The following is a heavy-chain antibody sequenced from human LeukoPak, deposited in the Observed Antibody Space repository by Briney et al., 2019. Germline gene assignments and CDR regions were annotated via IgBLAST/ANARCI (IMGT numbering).Heavy chain of an antibody. J-gene: IGHJ4*02. CDR2: IYSSGTT. V-gene: IGHV4-31*03. Sequence: SETLSLTCTVSGGSITGGGYYWSWIRQHPDKGLVWIGYIYSSGTTFFNPSLKSRLTISLDTSEHQFSLNLKSVTAADTAIYYCARAYGSGSASNRYFDYWGQGALVTVSS. CDR1: GGSITGGGYY. CDR3: ARAYGSGSASNRYFDY. D-gene: IGHD3-10*01.